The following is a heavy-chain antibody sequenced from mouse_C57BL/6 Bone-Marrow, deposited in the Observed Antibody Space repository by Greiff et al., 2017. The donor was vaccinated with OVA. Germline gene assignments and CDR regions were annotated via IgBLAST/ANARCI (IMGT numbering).Heavy chain of an antibody. CDR3: TRDGDGYYDYFDY. J-gene: IGHJ2*01. V-gene: IGHV1-72*01. CDR1: GYTFTSYW. CDR2: IDPNSGGT. Sequence: QVQLKQPGAELVKPGASVKLSCKASGYTFTSYWMHWVKQRPGRGLEWIGRIDPNSGGTKYNEKFKSKATLTVAKPSSTAYMQISSLTAEDSAVYYCTRDGDGYYDYFDYWGQGTTLTVSS. D-gene: IGHD2-3*01.